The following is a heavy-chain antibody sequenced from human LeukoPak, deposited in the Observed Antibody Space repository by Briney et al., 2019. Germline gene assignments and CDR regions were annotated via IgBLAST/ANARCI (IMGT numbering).Heavy chain of an antibody. CDR2: MNPNSGNT. Sequence: ASVKVSCKASGYTFTSYDINWVRQATGQGLEWVGWMNPNSGNTGYAQKFQGRVTMTRNTSISTAYMELSSLRSEETSVYYCARDHYDILTGYFGRDNWFDPWGQGTLVTVSS. J-gene: IGHJ5*02. CDR1: GYTFTSYD. D-gene: IGHD3-9*01. CDR3: ARDHYDILTGYFGRDNWFDP. V-gene: IGHV1-8*01.